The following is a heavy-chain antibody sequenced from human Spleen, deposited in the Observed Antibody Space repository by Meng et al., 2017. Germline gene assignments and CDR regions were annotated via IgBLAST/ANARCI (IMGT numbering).Heavy chain of an antibody. CDR1: GGSISSSNYY. CDR3: ARRRGGSGRDC. D-gene: IGHD3-10*01. V-gene: IGHV4-39*01. CDR2: IYHSGST. J-gene: IGHJ4*02. Sequence: LRLQESGPGLVKPSETLSLTCTVSGGSISSSNYYWDWIRQPPGKGLEWIGAIYHSGSTSYNPSLQSRVTMFVDTSKNQFSLMLTSVTATDTAVYYCARRRGGSGRDCWGQGTLVTVSS.